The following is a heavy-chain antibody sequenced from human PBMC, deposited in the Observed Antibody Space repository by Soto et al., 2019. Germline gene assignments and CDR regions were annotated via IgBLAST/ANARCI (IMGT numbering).Heavy chain of an antibody. Sequence: QVQLQESGPGLVKPSETLSLTCSVSGGSIGSYYWSWIRQPPGKGLEWIGYIYYSGSTNYNPSLTSRVTISVDTSNNQFSLKLSSVTAADTAVYYCARGGWRQIDYWGQGTLVTVSS. CDR1: GGSIGSYY. CDR2: IYYSGST. D-gene: IGHD3-3*01. CDR3: ARGGWRQIDY. J-gene: IGHJ4*02. V-gene: IGHV4-59*08.